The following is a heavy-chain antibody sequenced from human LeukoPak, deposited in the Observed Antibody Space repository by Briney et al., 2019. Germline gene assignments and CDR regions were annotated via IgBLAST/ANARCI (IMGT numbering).Heavy chain of an antibody. Sequence: EASVKVSCKVSGYTLTELSMHWVRQAPGKGLEWMGGLDPEDGETVYARKFQGRVTMTEDTSTDTAYMELSSLSSEDTAVYYCATCLPPDGIVGATVDWFDPWGQGTLVTVSS. CDR2: LDPEDGET. CDR1: GYTLTELS. CDR3: ATCLPPDGIVGATVDWFDP. J-gene: IGHJ5*02. D-gene: IGHD1-26*01. V-gene: IGHV1-24*01.